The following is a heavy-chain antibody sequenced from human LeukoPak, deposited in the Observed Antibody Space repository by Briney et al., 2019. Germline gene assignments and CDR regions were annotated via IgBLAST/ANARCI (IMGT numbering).Heavy chain of an antibody. J-gene: IGHJ4*02. Sequence: SETLSLTCTVSGGSISSYYWSWIRQPPGKGLEWIGYIYYSGSTNYNPSLKSRVTISVDTSKNQFSLRLSSVTAADTAVYYCARVQRGYFDYWGQGTLVTVSS. CDR1: GGSISSYY. V-gene: IGHV4-59*01. D-gene: IGHD6-25*01. CDR3: ARVQRGYFDY. CDR2: IYYSGST.